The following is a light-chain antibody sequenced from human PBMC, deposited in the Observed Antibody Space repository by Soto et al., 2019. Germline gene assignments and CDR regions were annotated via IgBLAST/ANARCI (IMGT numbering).Light chain of an antibody. J-gene: IGKJ1*01. CDR3: QHYNSYGT. CDR1: QTISSW. Sequence: DIQMTQSPSTLSGSVGARVTITCRASQTISSWLAWYQQKPGKAPKLLIYDASSLESGVPSRFSGSGSGTEFTLTISSLQPDDFATYYCQHYNSYGTFGQGTKVDIK. V-gene: IGKV1-5*01. CDR2: DAS.